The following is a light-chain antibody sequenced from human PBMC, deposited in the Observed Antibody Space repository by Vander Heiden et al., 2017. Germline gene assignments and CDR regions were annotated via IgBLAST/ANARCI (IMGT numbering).Light chain of an antibody. J-gene: IGLJ2*01. Sequence: SSELTQDPAASVALGQTLRITCQGDSLRSYYASWYQQKPGQSPVLVIYGKTNRPSGIPDRFSGSSSGNTASLTITGAQAEDEADYYCNSRDSSGNHPFGGGTKLTV. CDR2: GKT. CDR3: NSRDSSGNHP. V-gene: IGLV3-19*01. CDR1: SLRSYY.